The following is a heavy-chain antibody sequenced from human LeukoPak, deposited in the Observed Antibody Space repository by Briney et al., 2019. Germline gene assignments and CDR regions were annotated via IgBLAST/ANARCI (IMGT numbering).Heavy chain of an antibody. Sequence: GGSLRLSCAASGFTFSSYEMNWVRQAPGKGLEWVSYISSSGSTIYYADSVEGRFTISRDNAKNSLYLQMNSLRAEDTAVYYCARGRYSSGWLFDYWGQGTLVTVSS. V-gene: IGHV3-48*03. CDR1: GFTFSSYE. J-gene: IGHJ4*02. CDR3: ARGRYSSGWLFDY. CDR2: ISSSGSTI. D-gene: IGHD6-19*01.